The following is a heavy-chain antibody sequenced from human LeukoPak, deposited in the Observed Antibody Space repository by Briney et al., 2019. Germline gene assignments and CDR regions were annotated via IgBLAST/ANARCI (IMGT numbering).Heavy chain of an antibody. CDR2: INSDGSST. J-gene: IGHJ4*02. CDR3: ARVGQAGYVGYPLDY. V-gene: IGHV3-74*01. Sequence: GGALRLSCSASGFTFSSYWMHGVRRAPGKGLMWVSRINSDGSSTSYADSVKGRFTISRDNAKNTLYLQMNSLRAEDTAVFYCARVGQAGYVGYPLDYRGQGTLVTVSS. CDR1: GFTFSSYW. D-gene: IGHD5-12*01.